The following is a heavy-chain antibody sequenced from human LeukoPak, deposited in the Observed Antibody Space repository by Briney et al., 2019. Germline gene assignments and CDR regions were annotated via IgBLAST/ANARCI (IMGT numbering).Heavy chain of an antibody. CDR2: ISSSSSTI. CDR3: AKDFRGNIVVVTATDYFDY. Sequence: GGSLRLSCAASGFTFSSYSMNWVRQAPGKGLEWVSYISSSSSTIYYADSVKGRFTISRDNAKNSLYLQMNSLRAEDTAVYYCAKDFRGNIVVVTATDYFDYWGQGTLVTVSS. J-gene: IGHJ4*02. CDR1: GFTFSSYS. D-gene: IGHD2-21*02. V-gene: IGHV3-48*04.